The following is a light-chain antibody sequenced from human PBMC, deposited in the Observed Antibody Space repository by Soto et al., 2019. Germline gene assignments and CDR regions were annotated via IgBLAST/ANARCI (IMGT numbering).Light chain of an antibody. CDR2: GAS. V-gene: IGKV3-20*01. CDR1: QSVSSSF. Sequence: ESVLTQSPGTLSLSPGERATLSCRASQSVSSSFLAWYQLKPGQAPRLLIYGASSRATGIPDRFSGSGSGTDFTLTISRLEPEDFAVYYCQQYDSSPWTFGQGNKVEIQ. CDR3: QQYDSSPWT. J-gene: IGKJ1*01.